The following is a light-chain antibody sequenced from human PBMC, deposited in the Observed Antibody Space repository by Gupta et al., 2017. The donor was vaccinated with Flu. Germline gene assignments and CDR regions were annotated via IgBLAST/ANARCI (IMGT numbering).Light chain of an antibody. CDR2: GAS. V-gene: IGKV3-15*01. Sequence: EIVMTQSPATLSVSPGERATLSCRASQSVSRSLAWYQQKPGQAPRLLIYGASTRATGIPARFSGSGSGTEFTLTITSLQSEEFAVYYCQHYNIWPPWTFGQGTKVEI. J-gene: IGKJ1*01. CDR1: QSVSRS. CDR3: QHYNIWPPWT.